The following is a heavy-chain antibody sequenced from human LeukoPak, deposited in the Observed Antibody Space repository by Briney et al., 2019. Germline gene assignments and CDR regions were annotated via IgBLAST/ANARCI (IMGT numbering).Heavy chain of an antibody. CDR2: INPSGGST. V-gene: IGHV1-46*01. CDR3: ARDYSGAAPFDY. CDR1: GYTFTSYY. Sequence: ASVKVSCKASGYTFTSYYMHWVRQAPGQGLEWMGIINPSGGSTSYAQKFQGRVTMTRDTSTSTVYKELSSLRSEDTAVYYCARDYSGAAPFDYWGQGTLVTVSS. J-gene: IGHJ4*02. D-gene: IGHD4-17*01.